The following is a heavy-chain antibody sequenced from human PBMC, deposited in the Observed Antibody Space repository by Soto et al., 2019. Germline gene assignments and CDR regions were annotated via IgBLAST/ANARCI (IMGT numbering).Heavy chain of an antibody. Sequence: GGSLRLSCAASGFTFSSYAMSWVRQAPGKGLEWVSAISGSGGITYYADSVKGRFTISRDNSKNTLYLQMNSLRAEDTAVYYCAKPNITGTSRNWFDPWGQGTLVTVSS. V-gene: IGHV3-23*01. D-gene: IGHD1-20*01. CDR1: GFTFSSYA. CDR2: ISGSGGIT. J-gene: IGHJ5*02. CDR3: AKPNITGTSRNWFDP.